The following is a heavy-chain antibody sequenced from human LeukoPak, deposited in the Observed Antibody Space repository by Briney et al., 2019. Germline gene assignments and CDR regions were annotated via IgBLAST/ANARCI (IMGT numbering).Heavy chain of an antibody. V-gene: IGHV3-33*06. CDR1: GFTFSSSG. CDR2: IWYDGSNK. J-gene: IGHJ4*02. CDR3: AKDGPGYFGS. Sequence: PGGSLRLSCAASGFTFSSSGLHWVRQAPGKGLEWVAGIWYDGSNKGNADAVRGRFTFSRDNSKNMLYLEMNSLRPEDTAIYYCAKDGPGYFGSWGQGTLVTVSS.